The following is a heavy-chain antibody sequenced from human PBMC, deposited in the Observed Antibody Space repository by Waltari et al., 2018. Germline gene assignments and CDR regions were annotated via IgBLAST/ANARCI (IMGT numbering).Heavy chain of an antibody. J-gene: IGHJ4*02. D-gene: IGHD3-9*01. V-gene: IGHV1-24*01. CDR3: ATCPLILTGYCYYFDY. CDR2: FDPEDGET. CDR1: GYTLTELS. Sequence: QVQLVQSGAEVKKPGASVKVSCKVSGYTLTELSMHWVRPAPGKGLEWMGGFDPEDGETIYAQKFQGRVTMTEDTSTDTAYMELSSLRSEDTAVYYCATCPLILTGYCYYFDYWGQGTLVTVSS.